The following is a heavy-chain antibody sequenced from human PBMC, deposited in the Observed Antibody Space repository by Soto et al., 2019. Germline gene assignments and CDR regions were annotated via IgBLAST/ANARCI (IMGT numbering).Heavy chain of an antibody. J-gene: IGHJ4*02. CDR3: SRDLCSSSCSYDFGY. D-gene: IGHD6-13*01. CDR2: ISSSSSTV. Sequence: EVQLVESGGGSVQPGGSLRLSCAASGFTFSSYSMNWVRQAPGQALEWVSCISSSSSTVYYADSVKGRFTISRDNAKNSLYLELNSLRAESTGVYSFSRDLCSSSCSYDFGYWGQGTLVTVSS. CDR1: GFTFSSYS. V-gene: IGHV3-48*01.